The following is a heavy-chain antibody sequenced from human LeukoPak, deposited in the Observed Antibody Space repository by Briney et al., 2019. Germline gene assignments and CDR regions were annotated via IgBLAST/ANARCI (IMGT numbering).Heavy chain of an antibody. D-gene: IGHD1-26*01. Sequence: SQTLSLTCTVSGGSISSGSYYWSWIRKPAGKGLEWIGRIYTSGSTNYNPSLKSRVTISVDTSKNQFSLKLSSVTAADTAVYYCAREEWEAAFDIWGQGTMVTVSS. CDR3: AREEWEAAFDI. CDR2: IYTSGST. CDR1: GGSISSGSYY. J-gene: IGHJ3*02. V-gene: IGHV4-61*02.